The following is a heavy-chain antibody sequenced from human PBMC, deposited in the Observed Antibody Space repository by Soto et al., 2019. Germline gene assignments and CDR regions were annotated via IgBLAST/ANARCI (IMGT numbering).Heavy chain of an antibody. Sequence: ASETLSLTCTVSGGSISAGDYYWNWVRQAPGKGLEWVSSLSRRSTYIYYAESVKGRFTISRDDAKNSLYLQMNNLRAEDTAVYYCTRDHEAHYDSSGQFQGAFDIWGQGTVVTVSS. CDR2: LSRRSTYI. D-gene: IGHD3-22*01. J-gene: IGHJ3*02. CDR1: GGSISAGDYY. CDR3: TRDHEAHYDSSGQFQGAFDI. V-gene: IGHV3-21*01.